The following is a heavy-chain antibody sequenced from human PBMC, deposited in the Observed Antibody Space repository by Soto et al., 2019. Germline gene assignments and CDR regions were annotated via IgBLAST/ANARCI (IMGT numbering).Heavy chain of an antibody. D-gene: IGHD3-10*01. J-gene: IGHJ4*02. Sequence: EVQLLESGGGLVQPGGSLRLSCAASGFTFNNYAITWVRQDPGKGLEWVSAISGGGDTTSYADSVKGRFTVSRDGSKNTRYLPMSSLRAEDTAIYYCAKGRGGSGSLTPRVDFWGQGTLVTVSS. CDR3: AKGRGGSGSLTPRVDF. V-gene: IGHV3-23*01. CDR1: GFTFNNYA. CDR2: ISGGGDTT.